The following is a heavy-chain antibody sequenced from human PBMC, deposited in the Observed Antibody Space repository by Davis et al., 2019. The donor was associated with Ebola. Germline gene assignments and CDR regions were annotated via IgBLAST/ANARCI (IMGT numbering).Heavy chain of an antibody. CDR2: IIPILGIA. CDR3: ASEGRGGYNYYAFDI. V-gene: IGHV1-69*04. J-gene: IGHJ3*02. D-gene: IGHD5-24*01. Sequence: SVKVSCKASGGTFSSYAISWVRQAPGQGLEWMGRIIPILGIANYAQKFQGRVTITADKSTSTAYMELSSLRSEDTAVYYCASEGRGGYNYYAFDIWGQGTMVTVSS. CDR1: GGTFSSYA.